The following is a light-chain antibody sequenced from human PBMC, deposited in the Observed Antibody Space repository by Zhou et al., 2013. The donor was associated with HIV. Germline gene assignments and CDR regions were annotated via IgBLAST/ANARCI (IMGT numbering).Light chain of an antibody. V-gene: IGKV1-5*03. CDR1: LSISSW. J-gene: IGKJ1*01. CDR2: KAS. Sequence: DIQMTQSPSTLSASVGDRVTITCRASLSISSWLAWYQQKPGKAPKILIYKASSLESGVPSRFSGGGSGTEFTLTISSLQPDDFATYYCQQYDSYSLWTFGQGTKVEIK. CDR3: QQYDSYSLWT.